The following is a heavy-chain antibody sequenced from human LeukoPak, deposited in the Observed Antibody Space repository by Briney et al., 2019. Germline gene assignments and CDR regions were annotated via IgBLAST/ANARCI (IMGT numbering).Heavy chain of an antibody. V-gene: IGHV4-39*07. CDR3: ARGPSSWYFASWFDP. J-gene: IGHJ5*02. D-gene: IGHD6-13*01. CDR1: GGSIISSDYY. Sequence: SETLSLTCTVSGGSIISSDYYWGWIRQPPGKGLEWLGSIYYTGSTYYDPSLKSRVTISVDTSKNQFSLKLSSVTAADTAVYYCARGPSSWYFASWFDPWGQGTLVTVSS. CDR2: IYYTGST.